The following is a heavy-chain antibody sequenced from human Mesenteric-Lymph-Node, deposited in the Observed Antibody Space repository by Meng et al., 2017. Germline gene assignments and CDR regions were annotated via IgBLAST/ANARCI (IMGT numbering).Heavy chain of an antibody. D-gene: IGHD6-19*01. CDR2: IYNNGNT. CDR1: GDFVSSDYC. CDR3: ARMVRSGPFDY. Sequence: SETLSLTCTVSGDFVSSDYCWSWIRQSPRKGLELIGYIYNNGNTNYNPSLNSRATISLDTSKNHFSLRLNSVTAADAAVYYCARMVRSGPFDYWGQGTLVTVSS. J-gene: IGHJ4*02. V-gene: IGHV4-61*03.